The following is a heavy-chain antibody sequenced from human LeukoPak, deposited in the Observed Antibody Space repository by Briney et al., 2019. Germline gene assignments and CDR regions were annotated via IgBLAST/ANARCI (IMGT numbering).Heavy chain of an antibody. V-gene: IGHV1-2*02. J-gene: IGHJ4*02. CDR1: GYTFTGYY. Sequence: GASVKVSCKASGYTFTGYYMHWVRQAPGQGLEWMGWINPNGGGTSYAQQFQGRVTLTRDTSISTAYMELSSLRSEDTAVYYCARDESGGESSTAYSSSSWGGYWGQGTLVTVSS. CDR3: ARDESGGESSTAYSSSSWGGY. D-gene: IGHD6-13*01. CDR2: INPNGGGT.